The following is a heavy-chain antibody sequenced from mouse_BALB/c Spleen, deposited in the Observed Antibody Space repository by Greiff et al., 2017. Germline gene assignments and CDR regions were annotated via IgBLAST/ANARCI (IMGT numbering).Heavy chain of an antibody. CDR2: IWTGGGT. Sequence: VKLMESGPGLVAPSQSLSITCTVSGFSLTSYDISWIRQPPGKGLEWLGVIWTGGGTNYNSAFMSRLSISKDNSKSQVFLKMNSLQTDDTAIYYCVRGGLLQAMDYWGQGTSVTVSS. D-gene: IGHD2-3*01. J-gene: IGHJ4*01. CDR3: VRGGLLQAMDY. V-gene: IGHV2-9-2*01. CDR1: GFSLTSYD.